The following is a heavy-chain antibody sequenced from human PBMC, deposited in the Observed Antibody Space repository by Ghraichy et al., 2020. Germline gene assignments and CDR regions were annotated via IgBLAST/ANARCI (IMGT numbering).Heavy chain of an antibody. CDR3: AKDLRGPYQPLSYDY. CDR1: GFTFSSYA. J-gene: IGHJ4*02. D-gene: IGHD2-2*01. V-gene: IGHV3-23*01. Sequence: GESLNISCAASGFTFSSYAMSWVRQAPGKGLEWVSAISGSGGSTYYADSVKGRFTISRDNSKNTLYLQMNSLRAEDTAVYYCAKDLRGPYQPLSYDYWGQGTLVTVSS. CDR2: ISGSGGST.